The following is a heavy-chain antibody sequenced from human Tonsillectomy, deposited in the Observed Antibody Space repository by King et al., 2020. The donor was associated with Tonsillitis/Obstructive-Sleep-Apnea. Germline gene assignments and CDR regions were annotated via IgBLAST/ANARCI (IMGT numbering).Heavy chain of an antibody. V-gene: IGHV1-46*01. CDR1: GYTFTSYF. D-gene: IGHD1-1*01. Sequence: QLVQSGAEVKKPGASVKVSCKASGYTFTSYFMHWVRQAPGQGLEWMGIINPSGGSTTYAQKFQGRVTMPSDTSTRTVYMELSRLRSEDTAVYYCARDHGMNYYYYYMDVWGKGTTVNVS. CDR2: INPSGGST. J-gene: IGHJ6*03. CDR3: ARDHGMNYYYYYMDV.